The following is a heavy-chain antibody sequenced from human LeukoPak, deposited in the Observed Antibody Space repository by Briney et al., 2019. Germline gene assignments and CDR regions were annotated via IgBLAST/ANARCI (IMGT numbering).Heavy chain of an antibody. V-gene: IGHV4-59*01. CDR1: GDSIGSYY. J-gene: IGHJ3*02. CDR2: IYDTGTT. Sequence: SETLSLTCTVSGDSIGSYYWSWIRQPPGKGLEWIGYIYDTGTTNYQPSLKSRVTISLDTSKNQFSLKLSSVTAADTAVYFCARPMATSRLDVFDIWGQGTMVTVFS. CDR3: ARPMATSRLDVFDI. D-gene: IGHD5-24*01.